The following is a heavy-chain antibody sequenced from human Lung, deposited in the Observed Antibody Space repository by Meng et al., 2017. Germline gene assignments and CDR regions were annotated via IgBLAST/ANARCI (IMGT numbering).Heavy chain of an antibody. Sequence: QVLLQEWGAGLLTPSETLSLACAVSGGSFSDYYWSWIRQPPGKGLEWIGEINHSGSTNYNPSLESRATISVDTSQNNLSLKLSSVTAADSAVYYCARGPTTMAHDFDYWGQGTLVTVSS. V-gene: IGHV4-34*01. CDR2: INHSGST. J-gene: IGHJ4*02. D-gene: IGHD4-11*01. CDR3: ARGPTTMAHDFDY. CDR1: GGSFSDYY.